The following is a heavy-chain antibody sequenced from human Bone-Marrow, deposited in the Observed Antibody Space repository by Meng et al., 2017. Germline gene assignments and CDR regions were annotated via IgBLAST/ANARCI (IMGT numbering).Heavy chain of an antibody. CDR1: GYTLTELS. J-gene: IGHJ4*02. CDR2: FDPEDGET. Sequence: ASVKVSCKVSGYTLTELSMHWVRQAPGKGLEWMGGFDPEDGETIYAQKFQGRVTMTEDTATDTAYMELRSLRSEDTAVYYCATDSGSTPECGFDYWGQGTLVTVSS. D-gene: IGHD1-26*01. V-gene: IGHV1-24*01. CDR3: ATDSGSTPECGFDY.